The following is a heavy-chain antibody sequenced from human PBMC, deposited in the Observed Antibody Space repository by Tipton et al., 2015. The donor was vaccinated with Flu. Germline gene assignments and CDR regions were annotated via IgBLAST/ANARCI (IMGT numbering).Heavy chain of an antibody. D-gene: IGHD1-20*01. CDR2: IKQDGSEK. CDR3: VCWGNDHSNWNG. Sequence: SLRLSCAASGFTLSTYWMSWVRQAPGKGLEWVAHIKQDGSEKYYVDSVKGRFTISRDDAKNSLYLQMNSLRAEDTAVYYCVCWGNDHSNWNGWGQGTLVTVSS. CDR1: GFTLSTYW. J-gene: IGHJ4*02. V-gene: IGHV3-7*01.